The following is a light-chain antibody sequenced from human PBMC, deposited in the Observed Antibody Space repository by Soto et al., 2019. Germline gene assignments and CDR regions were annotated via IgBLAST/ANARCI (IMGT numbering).Light chain of an antibody. CDR1: QSVSRTY. V-gene: IGKV3-20*01. CDR3: HHYGSSPQT. CDR2: SAS. J-gene: IGKJ2*01. Sequence: EIVLTQSPGTLSLSPGERATLSCRASQSVSRTYLGWYQQKPGQAPRLLIYSASSRATGIPDRFSGSGSVTGFTLTISSLEPEDFAVYYFHHYGSSPQTFGQGTRLEIK.